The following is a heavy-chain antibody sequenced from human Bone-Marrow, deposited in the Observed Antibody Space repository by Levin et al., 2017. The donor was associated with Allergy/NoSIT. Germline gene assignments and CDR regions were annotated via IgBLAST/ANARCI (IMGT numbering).Heavy chain of an antibody. CDR1: GFSLRTSAMR. CDR2: IDWDDDK. Sequence: PSQTLSLTCSFSGFSLRTSAMRVSWIRQPPGKALEWLARIDWDDDKFYKTSLKTRLTISKDTSKNQVVLRMTNVDPGDTATYYCARGYYFDGSGDLPDAFDFWGQGTTVTVSS. D-gene: IGHD3-22*01. V-gene: IGHV2-70*04. CDR3: ARGYYFDGSGDLPDAFDF. J-gene: IGHJ3*01.